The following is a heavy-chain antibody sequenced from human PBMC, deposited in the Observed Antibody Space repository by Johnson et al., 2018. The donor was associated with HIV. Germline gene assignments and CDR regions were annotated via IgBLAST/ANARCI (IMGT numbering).Heavy chain of an antibody. CDR1: GFSVSSKY. Sequence: VQLVESGGGLIQLGGSLRLSCAASGFSVSSKYMSWVRKAPGKGVEWVSALYRSGSTYYVDAVNGRSTISRDTSKNTLHLHMNSLRAEDTAVYYCERAPNYYYDSSGYGGAVDIWGQGTMVTVSS. V-gene: IGHV3-66*03. CDR3: ERAPNYYYDSSGYGGAVDI. CDR2: LYRSGST. D-gene: IGHD3-22*01. J-gene: IGHJ3*02.